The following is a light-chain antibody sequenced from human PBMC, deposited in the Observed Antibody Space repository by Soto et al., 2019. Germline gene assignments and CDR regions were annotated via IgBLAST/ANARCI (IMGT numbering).Light chain of an antibody. V-gene: IGLV1-44*01. J-gene: IGLJ2*01. CDR2: GNN. CDR3: AAWDASLNNVL. CDR1: GSSIGTNT. Sequence: QAVVTQPPSASGTPGQRVTISCSGSGSSIGTNTVNWYRQLPGTAPKLLIYGNNQRPSGVPDRFSGSKSGTSASLAISGLQSEDEAEYYCAAWDASLNNVLFGGGTKLTVL.